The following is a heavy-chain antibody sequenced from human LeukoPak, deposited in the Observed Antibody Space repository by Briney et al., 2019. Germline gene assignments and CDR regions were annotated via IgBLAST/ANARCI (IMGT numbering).Heavy chain of an antibody. CDR1: GGSISSYY. J-gene: IGHJ5*02. D-gene: IGHD6-13*01. CDR3: ARDCPKLLRYSRETVHGWFDP. Sequence: SETLSLTCTVSGGSISSYYWSWIRQPPGKGLEWIGYICYSGSTYYNPSLKSRVTISVDTSKNQFSLKLSSVTAADTAVYYCARDCPKLLRYSRETVHGWFDPWGQGTLVTVSS. V-gene: IGHV4-59*12. CDR2: ICYSGST.